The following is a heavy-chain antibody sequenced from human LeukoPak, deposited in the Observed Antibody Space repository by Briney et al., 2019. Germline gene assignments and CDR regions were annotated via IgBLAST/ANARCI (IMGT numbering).Heavy chain of an antibody. V-gene: IGHV3-33*01. CDR2: IRYDGNNK. J-gene: IGHJ4*02. CDR3: ARLKATVSIHAYFDS. D-gene: IGHD4-17*01. Sequence: GGSLRLSCAASGFPFSDYVMHWVRQAPGKGLEWVSVIRYDGNNKYYADSVKGRFTISRDNSKNTLYLQMNSLRAEDTAVYYRARLKATVSIHAYFDSWGQGTLVTVSS. CDR1: GFPFSDYV.